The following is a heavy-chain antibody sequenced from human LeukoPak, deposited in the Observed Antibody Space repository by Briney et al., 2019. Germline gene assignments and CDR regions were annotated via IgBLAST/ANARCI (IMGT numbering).Heavy chain of an antibody. Sequence: SVKVSCKASGGTFSSYAISWVRQAPGQGLEWMGRIIPIFGIANYAQKFQGRVTITADKSTSTAYMELSSLRSEDTAVYYCARGGSFAHHPFDYWGQGTLVTVSS. J-gene: IGHJ4*02. V-gene: IGHV1-69*04. CDR1: GGTFSSYA. CDR3: ARGGSFAHHPFDY. CDR2: IIPIFGIA. D-gene: IGHD3-16*01.